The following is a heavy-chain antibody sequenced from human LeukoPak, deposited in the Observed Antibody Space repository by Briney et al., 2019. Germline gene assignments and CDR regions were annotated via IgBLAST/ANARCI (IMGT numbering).Heavy chain of an antibody. CDR2: ISYDGSNK. CDR3: ARVRSSSWYAYYFDY. Sequence: GGSLRLSCAASRFTFSSYAMHWVRQAPGKGLEWVAVISYDGSNKYYADSVKGRFTISRDNSKNTLYLQMNSLRAEDTAVYYCARVRSSSWYAYYFDYWGQGTLVTVSS. D-gene: IGHD6-13*01. V-gene: IGHV3-30*04. J-gene: IGHJ4*02. CDR1: RFTFSSYA.